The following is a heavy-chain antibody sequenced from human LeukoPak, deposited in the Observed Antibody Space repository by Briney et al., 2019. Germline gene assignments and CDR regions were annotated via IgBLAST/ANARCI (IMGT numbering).Heavy chain of an antibody. Sequence: SETLSLTCTVSGGSISSYYWSWIRQPPGKGLEWIGYIYYSGSTNYNPSLKSRVTISVDTSKNQFSLKLSSVTAADTAVYYCARGPLCGGDCYYFDYWGQGTLVTVSS. CDR1: GGSISSYY. D-gene: IGHD2-21*02. J-gene: IGHJ4*02. CDR2: IYYSGST. CDR3: ARGPLCGGDCYYFDY. V-gene: IGHV4-59*01.